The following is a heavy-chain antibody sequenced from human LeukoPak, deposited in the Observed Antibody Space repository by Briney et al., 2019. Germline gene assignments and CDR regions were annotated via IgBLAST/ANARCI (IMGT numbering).Heavy chain of an antibody. Sequence: PGGSLRLSCAASGFTFSSYAMHWVRQAPGKGLKWVAVISYDGSNKYYADSVKGRFTISRDNSKNTLYLQMNSLRAEDTAVYYCARDKEAHLYYYYGMDVWGQGTTVTVSS. V-gene: IGHV3-30-3*01. CDR2: ISYDGSNK. J-gene: IGHJ6*02. CDR3: ARDKEAHLYYYYGMDV. CDR1: GFTFSSYA.